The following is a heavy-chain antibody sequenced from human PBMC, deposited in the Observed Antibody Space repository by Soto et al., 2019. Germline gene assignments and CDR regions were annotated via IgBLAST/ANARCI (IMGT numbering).Heavy chain of an antibody. D-gene: IGHD3-16*01. CDR3: VMVDNYVTPTPQDV. Sequence: QVQLVQSGDEVKKPGASVKVSCKASGYIFVNYGIAWVRQAPGQGLEWMGWISPYTGNTHSATKVQGTLIMTTDTSPSTTYMDLGSLTSDDTAVYYCVMVDNYVTPTPQDVWGQGTKVTVSS. J-gene: IGHJ6*02. V-gene: IGHV1-18*01. CDR2: ISPYTGNT. CDR1: GYIFVNYG.